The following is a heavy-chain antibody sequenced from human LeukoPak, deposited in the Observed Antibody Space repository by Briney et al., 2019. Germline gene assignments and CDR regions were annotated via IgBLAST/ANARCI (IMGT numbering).Heavy chain of an antibody. CDR2: IYYSGST. V-gene: IGHV4-39*01. Sequence: SETLSLTCTVSGGSISSSSYYWGWIRQPPGKGLEWIGSIYYSGSTYYNPSLKSRVTISVDTSKNQFSLKLSSVTAADTAVYYCARHDAMVRGVIRGAFDIWGQGTMVTVSS. D-gene: IGHD3-10*01. CDR1: GGSISSSSYY. J-gene: IGHJ3*02. CDR3: ARHDAMVRGVIRGAFDI.